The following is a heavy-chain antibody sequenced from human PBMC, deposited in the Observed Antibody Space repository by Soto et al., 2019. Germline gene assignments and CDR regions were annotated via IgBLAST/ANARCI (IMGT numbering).Heavy chain of an antibody. CDR3: VINEGTDGYKFAY. CDR1: GGTFSTYD. V-gene: IGHV1-69*01. J-gene: IGHJ4*02. CDR2: IIPLFGTA. D-gene: IGHD5-12*01. Sequence: QVQLVQSGAEVKKPGSSVKVSCKASGGTFSTYDICWVRQAPGQGLEWMGGIIPLFGTANYAQKFQGRATIIADETTRIAYMELRRLRSEETAVYYCVINEGTDGYKFAYWGQGTLVTVSS.